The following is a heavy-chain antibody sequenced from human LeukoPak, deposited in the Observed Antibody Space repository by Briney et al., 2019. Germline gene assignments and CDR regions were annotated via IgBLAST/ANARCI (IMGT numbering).Heavy chain of an antibody. CDR1: GFTVGRYW. V-gene: IGHV3-7*01. J-gene: IGHJ4*01. D-gene: IGHD1-26*01. CDR3: AREESLGAPSYLDS. Sequence: GGSLRLSCVTAGFTVGRYWMDWVRQAPGKGLEWVAKAAPDARYIHYAESVRGRFTISRHNSKPSLFLQMNSLRSEDTAVYYCAREESLGAPSYLDSWGHGTLVTVSS. CDR2: AAPDARYI.